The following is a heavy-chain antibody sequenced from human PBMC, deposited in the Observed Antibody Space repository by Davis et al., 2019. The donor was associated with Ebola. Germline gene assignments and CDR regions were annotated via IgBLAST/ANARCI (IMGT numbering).Heavy chain of an antibody. CDR2: ISYDGSNK. J-gene: IGHJ6*03. V-gene: IGHV3-30-3*01. CDR3: AKDRFCSSTGCYLGMDV. CDR1: GFTFSSYA. Sequence: PGGSLRLSCAASGFTFSSYAMHWVRQAPGKGLEWVAVISYDGSNKYYADSVKGRFTISRDKSRSTVYLQMNSLRAEEQAVYYCAKDRFCSSTGCYLGMDVWGKGTTVTVSS. D-gene: IGHD2-2*01.